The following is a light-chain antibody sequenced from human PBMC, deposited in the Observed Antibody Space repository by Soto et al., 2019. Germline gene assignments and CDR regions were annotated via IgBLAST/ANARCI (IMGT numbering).Light chain of an antibody. J-gene: IGKJ5*01. CDR1: QDISNY. Sequence: DIQMTQSPSSLSASVGDRVTITCQASQDISNYLNWYQQKPGKAPKLLIYDASNLETGVPSRFSGRESGTYFTFTISSLQPEDIATYNCQQYDNLPFTFGQGTRLEIK. CDR2: DAS. V-gene: IGKV1-33*01. CDR3: QQYDNLPFT.